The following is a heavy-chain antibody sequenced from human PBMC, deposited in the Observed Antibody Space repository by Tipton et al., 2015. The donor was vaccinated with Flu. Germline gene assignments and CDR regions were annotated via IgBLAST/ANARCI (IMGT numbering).Heavy chain of an antibody. J-gene: IGHJ4*02. Sequence: TLSLTCTVSGGSISSDSFYWGWIRQPPGKGLEWIGSIYYSGSTYQTPSLKSRVTISVDTSKNQFSLKLSSVTAADTAVYYCARHFYDSSGYYCLDYWGQGLLVTVSS. CDR1: GGSISSDSFY. CDR2: IYYSGST. D-gene: IGHD3-22*01. CDR3: ARHFYDSSGYYCLDY. V-gene: IGHV4-39*01.